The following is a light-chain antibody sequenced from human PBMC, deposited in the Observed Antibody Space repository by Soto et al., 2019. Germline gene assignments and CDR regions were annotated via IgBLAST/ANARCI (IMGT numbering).Light chain of an antibody. CDR1: GSDVGNNF. Sequence: QSVLTQPRSVSGSPGQSVTISCTGIGSDVGNNFVSWYQQHPGKAPKLIIYDVSKRPSGVPDRFSGSKSGNTASLTLSGLQAEDEADYYCCSYGVTYSYVFGPGTKLTVL. V-gene: IGLV2-11*01. CDR3: CSYGVTYSYV. J-gene: IGLJ1*01. CDR2: DVS.